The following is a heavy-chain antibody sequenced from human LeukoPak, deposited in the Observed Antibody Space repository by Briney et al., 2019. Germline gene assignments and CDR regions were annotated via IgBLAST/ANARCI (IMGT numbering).Heavy chain of an antibody. D-gene: IGHD2-15*01. CDR1: GFTFSRYA. V-gene: IGHV3-23*01. Sequence: GGSLRLSCAASGFTFSRYAMSWVHQAPGNGLEWVSAISGSGGSTYYADSVKGRFTVSRDNSKSTLYLQVNSLTADDTAVYYCARETSSVHSNAGPPFDYWGQGTPVTVSS. J-gene: IGHJ4*02. CDR3: ARETSSVHSNAGPPFDY. CDR2: ISGSGGST.